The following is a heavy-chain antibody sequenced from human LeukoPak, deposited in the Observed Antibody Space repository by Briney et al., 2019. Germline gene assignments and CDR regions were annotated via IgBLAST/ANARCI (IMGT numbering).Heavy chain of an antibody. D-gene: IGHD1-26*01. CDR2: ISYDGSNK. CDR1: GFTFSSYA. J-gene: IGHJ4*02. Sequence: GGSLRLSCAASGFTFSSYAMHGVRQAPGKGLEGVAVISYDGSNKYYADSVKGRFTISRDNSKNTLYLQMNSLRAEDTAVYYCARVREARFDYWGQGTLVTVSS. V-gene: IGHV3-30*04. CDR3: ARVREARFDY.